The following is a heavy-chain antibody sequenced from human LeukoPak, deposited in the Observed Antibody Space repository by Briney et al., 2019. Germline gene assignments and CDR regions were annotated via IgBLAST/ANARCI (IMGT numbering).Heavy chain of an antibody. V-gene: IGHV3-7*01. D-gene: IGHD3-3*01. CDR2: IKHDGSEK. CDR1: GFIFTNYF. J-gene: IGHJ4*02. CDR3: ATDRGWRTSGYYLYYFEY. Sequence: GGSLRLSCAASGFIFTNYFMSWVRQAPGKGLEWVASIKHDGSEKYYVDSVRGRFTISRDNTMNSLYLQMSSLRAEDTAVYYCATDRGWRTSGYYLYYFEYWGQGALVTFSS.